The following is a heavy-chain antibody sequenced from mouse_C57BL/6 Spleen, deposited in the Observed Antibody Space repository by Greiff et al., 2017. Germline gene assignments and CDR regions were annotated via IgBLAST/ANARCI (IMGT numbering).Heavy chain of an antibody. V-gene: IGHV1-50*01. CDR2: LDPSDSYT. J-gene: IGHJ2*01. CDR1: GYTFTSYW. D-gene: IGHD2-4*01. Sequence: QVQLQQPGAELVKPGASVKLSCKASGYTFTSYWMQWVKQRPGQGLEWIGELDPSDSYTNYDQKFKGKATMTVDTASGTAYMQLSSLTSEDSAVYYCARSDDYDYFDYWGQGTTLTVSS. CDR3: ARSDDYDYFDY.